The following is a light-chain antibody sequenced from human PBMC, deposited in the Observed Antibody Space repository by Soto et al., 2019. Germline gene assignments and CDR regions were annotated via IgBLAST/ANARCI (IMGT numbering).Light chain of an antibody. CDR3: QQHVSSPIT. CDR1: QSVSSSY. V-gene: IGKV3-20*01. Sequence: PGTLSLSPGERASLSCRASQSVSSSYLAWYQQKPAQAPRLLIYGASSRATGIPDRFSGSGSGTDFTLTISRLEPEDFAVYYCQQHVSSPITFGQGTRLEIK. CDR2: GAS. J-gene: IGKJ5*01.